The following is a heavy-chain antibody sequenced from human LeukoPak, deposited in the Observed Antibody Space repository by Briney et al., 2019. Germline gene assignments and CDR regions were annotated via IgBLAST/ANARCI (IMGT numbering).Heavy chain of an antibody. J-gene: IGHJ4*02. V-gene: IGHV4-59*01. CDR2: IYYSGST. Sequence: SETLSLTCTVSGGSISSYYWSWIRQPPGKGLEWIGYIYYSGSTNYNPSLKSRVTISVDTSKNQFSLKLSSVTAADTAVYFCAGDSYGTDYWGQGTLVTVSS. CDR3: AGDSYGTDY. CDR1: GGSISSYY. D-gene: IGHD5-18*01.